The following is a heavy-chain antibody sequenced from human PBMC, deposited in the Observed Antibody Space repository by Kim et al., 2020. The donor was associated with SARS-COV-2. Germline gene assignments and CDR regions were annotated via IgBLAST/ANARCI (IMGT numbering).Heavy chain of an antibody. V-gene: IGHV4-31*03. CDR1: GGSISSGGYY. J-gene: IGHJ6*02. Sequence: SETLSLTCTVSGGSISSGGYYWSWIRQHPGKGLEWIGYLYYSGSTYYNPSLKSRVTISVDTSQNQLSLKLSSVTAADTAVYYCARQQLVGNYYYYGMDVWGQGTTVTGSS. CDR3: ARQQLVGNYYYYGMDV. CDR2: LYYSGST. D-gene: IGHD6-13*01.